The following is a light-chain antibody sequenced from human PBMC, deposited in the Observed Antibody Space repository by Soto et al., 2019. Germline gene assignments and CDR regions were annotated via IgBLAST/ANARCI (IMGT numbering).Light chain of an antibody. CDR2: AAS. Sequence: DIHITQSSSTLSASVGERVTLTCRASQSISSWLAWYQQKPGKAPKLLIYAASSLQSGVPSRFSGSGSGTDFTLTISSLQPEDFATYYCQQSYSTPITFGQGTRLEI. CDR1: QSISSW. V-gene: IGKV1-39*01. CDR3: QQSYSTPIT. J-gene: IGKJ5*01.